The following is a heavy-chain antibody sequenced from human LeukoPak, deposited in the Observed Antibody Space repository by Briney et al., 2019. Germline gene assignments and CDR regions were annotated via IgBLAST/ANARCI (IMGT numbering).Heavy chain of an antibody. J-gene: IGHJ4*02. CDR1: GDSISSYY. CDR3: ARLRDLYSFFDY. Sequence: PSETLSPTCTVSGDSISSYYWSWIRQPPGKGLEWIGYIYYSGSTNYNPSLKSRVTISVDTSKNQFSLMLSSVTAADTAVYYCARLRDLYSFFDYWGQGTLVTVSS. D-gene: IGHD5-18*01. V-gene: IGHV4-59*08. CDR2: IYYSGST.